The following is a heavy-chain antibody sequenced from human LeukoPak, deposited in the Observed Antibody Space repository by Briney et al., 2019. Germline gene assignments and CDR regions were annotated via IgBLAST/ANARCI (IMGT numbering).Heavy chain of an antibody. J-gene: IGHJ6*03. CDR3: ARVLRLASGYYMDV. V-gene: IGHV2-70*11. D-gene: IGHD3-3*01. CDR2: LDWDDDK. CDR1: GFSLRTSGMC. Sequence: SGSALVKPTLTLTLTRTFSGFSLRTSGMCVSWIRQPPGKALEWLARLDWDDDKYYRTSLKTRLTISKDTSKNQVVLTMTNMDPVDTATYYCARVLRLASGYYMDVWGKGTTVTVSS.